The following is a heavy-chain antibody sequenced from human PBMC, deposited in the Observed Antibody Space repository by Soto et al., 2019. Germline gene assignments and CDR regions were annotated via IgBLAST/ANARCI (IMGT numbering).Heavy chain of an antibody. CDR1: GFTFSSYA. CDR3: AKDTRYMSEQLVYYLDY. Sequence: EVQLLESGGGLVQPGGSLRLSCAASGFTFSSYAMSWVRQAPGKGLEWVSAISGSGGSTYYADSVKGPFTISRDNSKNTLYLQMNSLRAEDTAVYYCAKDTRYMSEQLVYYLDYWGQGTLVTVSS. V-gene: IGHV3-23*01. J-gene: IGHJ4*02. D-gene: IGHD6-6*01. CDR2: ISGSGGST.